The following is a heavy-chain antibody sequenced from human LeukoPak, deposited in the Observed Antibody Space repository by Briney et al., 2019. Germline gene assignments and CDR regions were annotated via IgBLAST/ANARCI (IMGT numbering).Heavy chain of an antibody. V-gene: IGHV4-38-2*02. CDR3: ARLLRVGYCSTTTCNWFDP. D-gene: IGHD2-2*03. CDR2: IYHSGST. CDR1: GYSISSGYY. J-gene: IGHJ5*02. Sequence: SETLSFTCTVSGYSISSGYYWGWIRQPPGKGLEWIGSIYHSGSTYYNPSLKSRVTISVDTSKNQFSLKLSSVTAADTAVYYCARLLRVGYCSTTTCNWFDPWGQGTLVTVSS.